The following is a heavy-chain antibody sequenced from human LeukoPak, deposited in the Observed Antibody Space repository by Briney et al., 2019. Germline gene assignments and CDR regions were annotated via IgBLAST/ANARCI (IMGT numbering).Heavy chain of an antibody. D-gene: IGHD2-2*01. J-gene: IGHJ5*02. V-gene: IGHV1-18*01. Sequence: ASVKVSCKASGYTFTSYGISWVRQAPGQGLEWMGWISAYNGNTNYAQKLQGRVTMTTDTSTSTAYMEPRSLRSDDTAVYYCVRDKFPGYCSSTSCYNWFDPWGQGTLVTVSS. CDR2: ISAYNGNT. CDR1: GYTFTSYG. CDR3: VRDKFPGYCSSTSCYNWFDP.